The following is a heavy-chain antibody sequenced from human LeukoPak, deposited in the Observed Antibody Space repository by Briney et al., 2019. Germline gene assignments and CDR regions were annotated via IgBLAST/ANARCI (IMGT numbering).Heavy chain of an antibody. D-gene: IGHD6-19*01. CDR2: INWNGGST. J-gene: IGHJ4*02. CDR3: AKWVSSRWDELYYFDY. CDR1: GFTFDDYG. Sequence: SGGSLRLSCAASGFTFDDYGMSWVRQAPGKGLEWVSGINWNGGSTGYADSVKGRFTISRDNAKNSLYLQMNSLRHEDTAVYYCAKWVSSRWDELYYFDYWGQGTLVTVSS. V-gene: IGHV3-20*04.